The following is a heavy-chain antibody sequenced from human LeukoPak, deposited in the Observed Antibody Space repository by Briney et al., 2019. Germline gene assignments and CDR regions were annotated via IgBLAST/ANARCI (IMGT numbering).Heavy chain of an antibody. CDR3: ARHKLAVAVIDY. Sequence: PSETLSLTCTVSGGSISSYYWSWIRQPPGKGLEWIGYIYYSGSTNYNPSLKSRVTISVDTSKNQFSLKLSSVTAADTAVYYCARHKLAVAVIDYWGQGTLVTVSS. D-gene: IGHD6-19*01. CDR2: IYYSGST. V-gene: IGHV4-59*08. J-gene: IGHJ4*02. CDR1: GGSISSYY.